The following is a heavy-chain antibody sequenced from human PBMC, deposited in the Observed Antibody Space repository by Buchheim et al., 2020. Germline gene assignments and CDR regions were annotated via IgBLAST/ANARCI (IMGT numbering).Heavy chain of an antibody. V-gene: IGHV3-23*04. J-gene: IGHJ6*03. D-gene: IGHD2-8*01. CDR1: GFTFSSHA. CDR2: VTASGGST. CDR3: AKDRCAYSYYYYMDV. Sequence: EEQLVESGGDLVQPGGSLRLSCAASGFTFSSHAMSWVRQAPGKGLEWVSTVTASGGSTIYADSVKGRFTISRDNSKNTLFLQVNRLGAEEAAIYCGAKDRCAYSYYYYMDVWGKGTT.